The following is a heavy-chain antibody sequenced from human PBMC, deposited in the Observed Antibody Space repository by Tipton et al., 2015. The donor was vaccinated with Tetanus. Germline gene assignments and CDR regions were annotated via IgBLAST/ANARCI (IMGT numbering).Heavy chain of an antibody. D-gene: IGHD4-17*01. CDR2: TYYSGST. Sequence: TLSLTCDVSGGSISGGGYSWSWIRQPPGPGKGLEWIGYTYYSGSTGYNPSLKSRVTISIDSSKNQFSLKLTSVTAADTAVYYCARDERYGDSAYWGQGALVTVSS. CDR3: ARDERYGDSAY. V-gene: IGHV4-30-2*01. CDR1: GGSISGGGYS. J-gene: IGHJ4*02.